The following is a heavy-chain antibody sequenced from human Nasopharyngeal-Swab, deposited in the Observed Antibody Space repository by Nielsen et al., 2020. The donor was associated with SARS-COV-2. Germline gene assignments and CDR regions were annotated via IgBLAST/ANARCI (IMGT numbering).Heavy chain of an antibody. CDR2: IKSSTDGGTT. J-gene: IGHJ5*02. Sequence: WIRQPPGKGLEWVGRIKSSTDGGTTDCIAPVKGRFNISRDDSKNTLYLQMTSLKTEDTAVYYCAADDVGSFSWGQGTLVTVSS. D-gene: IGHD1-1*01. V-gene: IGHV3-15*01. CDR3: AADDVGSFS.